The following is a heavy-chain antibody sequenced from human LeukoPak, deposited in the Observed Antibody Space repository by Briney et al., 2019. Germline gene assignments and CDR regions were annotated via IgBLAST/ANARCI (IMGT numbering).Heavy chain of an antibody. CDR2: ISYDESDK. CDR3: AKGVVAATNAAYYGMDV. D-gene: IGHD2-15*01. V-gene: IGHV3-30*18. Sequence: GGSLRLSCAASGFTFSNYGVHWVRQAPGKGLEWVAVISYDESDKYYADSVKGRFTISRDNSKNTLYLQMNSLRPEDTAVYYCAKGVVAATNAAYYGMDVWGQGTLVTVSS. CDR1: GFTFSNYG. J-gene: IGHJ6*02.